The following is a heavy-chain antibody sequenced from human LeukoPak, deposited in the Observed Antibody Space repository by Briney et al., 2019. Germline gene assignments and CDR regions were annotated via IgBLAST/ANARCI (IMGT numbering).Heavy chain of an antibody. V-gene: IGHV5-10-1*01. Sequence: GASPKISWKGSGSCFTNYWIRGGRQMPGKGLEGGGMIDPSDSYTNYSPSFQGHVTISADYSISTSYLQWSSLKASDTAMYYCARSGRYSSSPTVIWGQGTLVTVSS. CDR1: GSCFTNYW. CDR2: IDPSDSYT. CDR3: ARSGRYSSSPTVI. J-gene: IGHJ3*02. D-gene: IGHD6-13*01.